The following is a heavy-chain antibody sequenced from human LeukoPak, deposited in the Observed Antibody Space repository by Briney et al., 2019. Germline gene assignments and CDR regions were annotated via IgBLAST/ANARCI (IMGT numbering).Heavy chain of an antibody. V-gene: IGHV7-4-1*02. CDR3: ARGKVGATGHDY. CDR2: INTNTGNP. Sequence: AAVKFSCKSSGYTFNGYYMHWVRQAPGQGLEWMGWINTNTGNPTYAQGFTALFVFSLNTSVSTEYLQISSLKAEETAVYYSARGKVGATGHDYWGQGTLVTVSS. J-gene: IGHJ4*02. D-gene: IGHD1-26*01. CDR1: GYTFNGYY.